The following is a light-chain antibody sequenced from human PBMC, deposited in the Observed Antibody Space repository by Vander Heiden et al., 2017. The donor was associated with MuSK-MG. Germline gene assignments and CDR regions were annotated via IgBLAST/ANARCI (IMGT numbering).Light chain of an antibody. CDR3: QKDVKLSLT. Sequence: KMSHSPSSLSASVGDSVPITCQASQDISNYLNWYQQKPGKDPKCRFDDASNLETGVPSRYRGSGSWTECTFTIRSLQPEELSTEDGQKDVKLSLTFGGGTKVEIK. CDR2: DAS. V-gene: IGKV1-33*01. CDR1: QDISNY. J-gene: IGKJ4*01.